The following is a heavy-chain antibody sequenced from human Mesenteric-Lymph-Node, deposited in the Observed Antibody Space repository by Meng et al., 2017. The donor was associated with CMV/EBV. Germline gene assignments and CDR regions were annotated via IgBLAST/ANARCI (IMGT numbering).Heavy chain of an antibody. CDR3: ARDGQLGYGMDV. CDR2: VSAYTGNR. V-gene: IGHV1-18*01. J-gene: IGHJ6*02. CDR1: GYTFSSYG. Sequence: ASVKVSCKASGYTFSSYGISWVRQAPGQGLEWVGWVSAYTGNRKYIEKFEGRVTMTRDTSTSTVYMELKSLRSDDTAVYYCARDGQLGYGMDVWGQGTTVTVSS. D-gene: IGHD2-2*01.